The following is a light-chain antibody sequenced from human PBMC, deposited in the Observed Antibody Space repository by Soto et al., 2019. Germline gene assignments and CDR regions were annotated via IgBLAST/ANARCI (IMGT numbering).Light chain of an antibody. V-gene: IGLV2-14*01. J-gene: IGLJ1*01. CDR2: EVS. CDR3: SSYTSSSPYV. CDR1: SSDVGAYNY. Sequence: QSVLTQPASVSGSPGQSITISCTGTSSDVGAYNYVSWYQQHPGKVPKPMIYEVSNRPSGVSNSFSGSKSGNTASLTISGLQAEDEADYYCSSYTSSSPYVFGTGTKVTVL.